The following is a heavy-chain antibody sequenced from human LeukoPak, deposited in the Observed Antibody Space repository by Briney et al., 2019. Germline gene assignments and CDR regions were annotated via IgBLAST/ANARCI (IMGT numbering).Heavy chain of an antibody. D-gene: IGHD3-3*01. CDR1: GFTFSSHW. CDR3: AKASGPQTYYDFWSGYSSLYYFDY. V-gene: IGHV3-9*01. Sequence: GGSLRLSCAASGFTFSSHWMHWARQAPGKGLEWVSGISWNSGSIGYADSVKGRFTISRDNAKNSLYLQMNSLRAEDTALYYCAKASGPQTYYDFWSGYSSLYYFDYWGQGTLVTVSS. J-gene: IGHJ4*02. CDR2: ISWNSGSI.